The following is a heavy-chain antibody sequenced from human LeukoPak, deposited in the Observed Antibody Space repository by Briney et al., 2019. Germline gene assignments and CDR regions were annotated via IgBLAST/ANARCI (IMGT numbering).Heavy chain of an antibody. CDR1: GFTFSNYT. V-gene: IGHV3-30*04. Sequence: GGSLRLSCAVSGFTFSNYTMHWVRQAPGKGLEWVAVISYDGSNKYYADSVKGRFTISRDNAKNSLYLQMNSLRAEDTALYYCARGKVVRYFDWLPTVATYYMDVWGKGTTVTVSS. D-gene: IGHD3-9*01. J-gene: IGHJ6*03. CDR2: ISYDGSNK. CDR3: ARGKVVRYFDWLPTVATYYMDV.